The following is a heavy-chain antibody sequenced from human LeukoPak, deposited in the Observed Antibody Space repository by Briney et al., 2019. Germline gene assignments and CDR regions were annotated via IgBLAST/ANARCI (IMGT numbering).Heavy chain of an antibody. D-gene: IGHD3-22*01. Sequence: ASVKVSCKVSGYTLTELSMLWVRQAPGKGLEWMGGFDPEDGETIYAQKFQGRVTMTEDTSTDTAYMELSSLRSEDTAVYYCATVTYYYDSSGFAFDIWGQGTMVTVSS. V-gene: IGHV1-24*01. CDR3: ATVTYYYDSSGFAFDI. CDR1: GYTLTELS. J-gene: IGHJ3*02. CDR2: FDPEDGET.